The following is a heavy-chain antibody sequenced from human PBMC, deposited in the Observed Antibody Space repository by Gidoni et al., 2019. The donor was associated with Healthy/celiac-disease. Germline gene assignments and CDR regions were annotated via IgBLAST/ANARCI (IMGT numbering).Heavy chain of an antibody. CDR2: IRSSGSTI. J-gene: IGHJ6*02. CDR3: ARSGYSYGYEGGDYYYGMDV. V-gene: IGHV3-48*03. CDR1: GFTFSSYE. Sequence: EVQLVESGGGLVQPGGSLRLSCAASGFTFSSYEMNWVRQAPGKGLEWVSYIRSSGSTIYYADSVKGRFTISRDNAKNSLYLQMNSLRAEDTAVYYCARSGYSYGYEGGDYYYGMDVWGQGTTVTVSS. D-gene: IGHD5-18*01.